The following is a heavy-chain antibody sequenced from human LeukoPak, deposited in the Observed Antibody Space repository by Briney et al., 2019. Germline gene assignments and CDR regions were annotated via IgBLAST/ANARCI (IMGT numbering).Heavy chain of an antibody. CDR1: GFTFRTYW. CDR2: ISIDGYET. V-gene: IGHV3-74*01. Sequence: GGSLRLSCAASGFTFRTYWMHWVRQVPGRGLGWVSRISIDGYETIHAASVKRRLTISRDKAKNTLYLQMNSLRAEDTAVYYCARDWGGYGPTSHDYWGQGTLVTVSS. CDR3: ARDWGGYGPTSHDY. D-gene: IGHD3-16*01. J-gene: IGHJ4*02.